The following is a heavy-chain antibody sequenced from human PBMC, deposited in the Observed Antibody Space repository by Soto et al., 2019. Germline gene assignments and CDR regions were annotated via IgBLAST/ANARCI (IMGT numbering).Heavy chain of an antibody. CDR3: AKPSGARGHFDY. J-gene: IGHJ4*02. CDR1: GFTFSSYA. D-gene: IGHD2-15*01. Sequence: PWGSLRLSCAASGFTFSSYAMGWGREGPGKGLEWVAVVSSGGSTDYADSVRGRFTISRDNSKDTLSLQMKSLTAEATAVYFCAKPSGARGHFDYWRQGAMVTVSS. CDR2: VSSGGST. V-gene: IGHV3-23*01.